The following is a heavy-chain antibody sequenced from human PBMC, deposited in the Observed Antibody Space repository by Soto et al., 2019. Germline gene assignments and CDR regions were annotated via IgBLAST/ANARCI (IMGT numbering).Heavy chain of an antibody. CDR3: DVVAAKKYTSSWFDP. V-gene: IGHV1-69*02. Sequence: SVKVSCKASGGTFSSYTISWVRQAPGQGLEWMGRIIHILGIANYAQKFQGRVTITADKSTSTAYMELSSLRSEDTAVYYCDVVAAKKYTSSWFDPWGQGTLVTVSS. CDR1: GGTFSSYT. D-gene: IGHD2-15*01. CDR2: IIHILGIA. J-gene: IGHJ5*02.